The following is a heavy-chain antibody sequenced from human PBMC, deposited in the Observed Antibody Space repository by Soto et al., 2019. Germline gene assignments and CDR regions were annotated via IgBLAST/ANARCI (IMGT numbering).Heavy chain of an antibody. Sequence: GGSLRLSCTTSGFTFGDYAMGWFRQAPGKGLEWVGFIRSKGYGGTIEYAASVKGRFTISRDESKGIADLHMNSLKIEDTALYYCARGLWFGELFYAWGQGTLVTVSS. CDR1: GFTFGDYA. D-gene: IGHD3-10*01. V-gene: IGHV3-49*03. CDR3: ARGLWFGELFYA. J-gene: IGHJ4*02. CDR2: IRSKGYGGTI.